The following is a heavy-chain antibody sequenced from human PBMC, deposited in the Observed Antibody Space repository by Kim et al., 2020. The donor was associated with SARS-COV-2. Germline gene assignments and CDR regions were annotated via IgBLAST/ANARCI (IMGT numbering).Heavy chain of an antibody. D-gene: IGHD6-13*01. CDR1: GFTVSSNY. Sequence: GGSLRLSCAASGFTVSSNYMSWVRQAPGKGLEWVSVIYSGGSTYYADSVKGRFTISRDNSKNTLYLQMNSLRAEDTAVYYCAGCIADYYGMDVWGQGTTVTVSS. V-gene: IGHV3-66*01. CDR2: IYSGGST. CDR3: AGCIADYYGMDV. J-gene: IGHJ6*02.